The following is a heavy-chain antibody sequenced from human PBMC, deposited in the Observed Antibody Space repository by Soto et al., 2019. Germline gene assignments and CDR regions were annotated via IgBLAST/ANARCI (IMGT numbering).Heavy chain of an antibody. CDR2: IYYSGST. CDR1: GGSISSGDYY. J-gene: IGHJ4*02. CDR3: ARESNYYGSGSYYNPFDY. Sequence: QVQLQESGPGLVKPSQTLSLTCTVSGGSISSGDYYWSWIRQPPGKGLEWIGYIYYSGSTYYNPSLKSRVTISVDTSKNQFSLKLSSVTAADTAVYYCARESNYYGSGSYYNPFDYWGQGTLVTVSS. D-gene: IGHD3-10*01. V-gene: IGHV4-30-4*01.